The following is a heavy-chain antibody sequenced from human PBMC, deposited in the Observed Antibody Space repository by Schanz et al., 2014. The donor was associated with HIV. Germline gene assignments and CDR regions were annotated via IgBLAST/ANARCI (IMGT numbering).Heavy chain of an antibody. D-gene: IGHD6-13*01. V-gene: IGHV1-69*01. Sequence: QVQLLQSGAEVTKPGSSVKVSCKASGGTFSSSAISWVRQAPGQGLEWMGAIIPLLGRTNYAHTFQGRVTVTADESTTTAFLELRSLRSDDTTVYYCATTDSRNWNWNYYFGMDAWGQGTTVTVSS. CDR3: ATTDSRNWNWNYYFGMDA. CDR2: IIPLLGRT. CDR1: GGTFSSSA. J-gene: IGHJ6*02.